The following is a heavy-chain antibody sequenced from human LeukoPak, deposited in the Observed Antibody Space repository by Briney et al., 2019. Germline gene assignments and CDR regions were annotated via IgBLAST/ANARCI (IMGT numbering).Heavy chain of an antibody. CDR3: ASGRGDYAWGSTGFDI. CDR1: GGSFRGYY. V-gene: IGHV4-34*01. CDR2: IYYSGRT. D-gene: IGHD3-16*01. Sequence: SETLSLTCAVYGGSFRGYYCSWIREPPGTGLEWIGSIYYSGRTYYNPSLKSRVTISVDKSKDQFSMKLSSVPAADTAVYYCASGRGDYAWGSTGFDIWGHGTLVIVSS. J-gene: IGHJ3*02.